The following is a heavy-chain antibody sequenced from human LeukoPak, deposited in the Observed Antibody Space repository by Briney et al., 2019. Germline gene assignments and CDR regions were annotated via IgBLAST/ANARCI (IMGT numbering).Heavy chain of an antibody. CDR2: INHSGST. Sequence: GSLRLSCAASGFTFSSYAMSWVRQPPGKGLEWIGEINHSGSTNYNPSLKSRVTISVDTSKNQFSLKLSSVTAADTAVYYCARGRNGTSLWWKGYFDYWGQGTLVTVSS. V-gene: IGHV4-34*01. J-gene: IGHJ4*02. D-gene: IGHD2-21*01. CDR3: ARGRNGTSLWWKGYFDY. CDR1: GFTFSSYA.